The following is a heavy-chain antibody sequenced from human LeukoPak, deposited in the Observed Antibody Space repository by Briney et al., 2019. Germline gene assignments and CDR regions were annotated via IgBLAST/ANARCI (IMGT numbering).Heavy chain of an antibody. Sequence: SETLSLTCAVYGGSFSGYYWSWIRQPPGKGLEWIGEINHSGSTNYNPSLKSRVTISVDTSKNQFSLKLSSVTAADTAVYYCARGRRIVLVPAAFYFDYWGQGTLVTVSS. CDR1: GGSFSGYY. D-gene: IGHD2-2*01. J-gene: IGHJ4*02. CDR2: INHSGST. V-gene: IGHV4-34*01. CDR3: ARGRRIVLVPAAFYFDY.